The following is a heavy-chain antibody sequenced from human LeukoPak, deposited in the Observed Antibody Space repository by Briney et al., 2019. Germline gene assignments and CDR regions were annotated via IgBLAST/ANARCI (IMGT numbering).Heavy chain of an antibody. V-gene: IGHV3-23*01. CDR2: ISGSGGST. Sequence: GGPLRLSCAASGFTFSSYAMSWVRQAPGKGLEWVSAISGSGGSTYYADSVKGRFTISRDNSKNTLYLQMNSLRAEDTAVYYCAKDLHMYYDFWSGERFNDYWGQGTLVTVSS. CDR3: AKDLHMYYDFWSGERFNDY. D-gene: IGHD3-3*01. J-gene: IGHJ4*02. CDR1: GFTFSSYA.